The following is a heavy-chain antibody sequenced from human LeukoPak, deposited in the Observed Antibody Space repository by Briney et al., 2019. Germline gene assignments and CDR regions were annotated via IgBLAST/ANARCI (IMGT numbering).Heavy chain of an antibody. Sequence: SVKLSCKASGGTFSSYAISWVRQAPGQGLEWMGRIIPILGIANYAQKFQGRVTITADKSTSTAYMELSSLRSEDTAVYYCARLQLERRIYYYYGMDVWGQGTTVTVSS. CDR2: IIPILGIA. J-gene: IGHJ6*02. V-gene: IGHV1-69*04. CDR1: GGTFSSYA. D-gene: IGHD1-1*01. CDR3: ARLQLERRIYYYYGMDV.